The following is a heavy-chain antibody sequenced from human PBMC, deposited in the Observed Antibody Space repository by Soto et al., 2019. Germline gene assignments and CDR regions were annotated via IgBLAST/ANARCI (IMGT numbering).Heavy chain of an antibody. J-gene: IGHJ4*02. CDR1: GGSISSGDYY. CDR2: IYYSGST. CDR3: ARDSGIRYYYDSSGYSVFDY. V-gene: IGHV4-30-4*01. Sequence: KASETLSLTCTVSGGSISSGDYYWSWIRQPPGKGLEWIGYIYYSGSTYYNPSLKSRVTISVDTSKNQFSLKLSSVTAADTAVYYCARDSGIRYYYDSSGYSVFDYWGQGTLVTVSS. D-gene: IGHD3-22*01.